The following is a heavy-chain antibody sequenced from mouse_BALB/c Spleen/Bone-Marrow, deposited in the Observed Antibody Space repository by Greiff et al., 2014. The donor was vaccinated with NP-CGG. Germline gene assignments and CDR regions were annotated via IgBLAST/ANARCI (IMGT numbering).Heavy chain of an antibody. CDR2: IYPGDGDT. J-gene: IGHJ2*01. CDR3: ASQGDYGSFDY. V-gene: IGHV1-87*01. CDR1: GYTFTSYW. Sequence: VQLQQSGAELARPGASVKLSCKASGYTFTSYWMQWVKQRPGQGLEWIGAIYPGDGDTRYTQKFKGKATLTADKSSSTAYMQLSSLASEDSEVYYCASQGDYGSFDYWGQGTTLTVSS. D-gene: IGHD1-1*02.